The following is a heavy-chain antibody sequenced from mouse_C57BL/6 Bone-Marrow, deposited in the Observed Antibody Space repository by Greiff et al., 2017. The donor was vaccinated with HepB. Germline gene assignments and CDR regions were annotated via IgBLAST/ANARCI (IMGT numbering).Heavy chain of an antibody. Sequence: VQLQQPGAELVRPGASVTLSCKASGYTFTDYEMHWVKQTPVHGLEWIGAIDPETGGTAYNQKFKVKAILTADKSSSTAYMELRSLTSEDSAVYYCTGLQGYWDPGTTLTVSS. CDR1: GYTFTDYE. J-gene: IGHJ2*01. CDR2: IDPETGGT. D-gene: IGHD3-1*01. V-gene: IGHV1-15*01. CDR3: TGLQGY.